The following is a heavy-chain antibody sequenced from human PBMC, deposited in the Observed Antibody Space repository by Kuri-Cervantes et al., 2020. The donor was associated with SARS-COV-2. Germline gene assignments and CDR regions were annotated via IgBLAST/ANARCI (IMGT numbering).Heavy chain of an antibody. CDR3: TRYDFWSATHFDY. CDR1: GFTFSSYA. D-gene: IGHD3-3*01. Sequence: GESLKISCAASGFTFSSYAMHWVRQAPGKGLEWVGFIRSKAYGGTTEYAASVKGRFTISRDDSKSIAYLQMNSLKTEDTAVYYCTRYDFWSATHFDYWGQGTLVTVSS. V-gene: IGHV3-49*04. CDR2: IRSKAYGGTT. J-gene: IGHJ4*02.